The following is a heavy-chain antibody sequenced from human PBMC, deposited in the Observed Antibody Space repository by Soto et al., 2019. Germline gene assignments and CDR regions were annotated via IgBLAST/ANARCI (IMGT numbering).Heavy chain of an antibody. CDR3: ASHQQKWLRQYYYYYGMDV. D-gene: IGHD5-12*01. CDR1: GYSFTSYW. Sequence: GESLKISCKGSGYSFTSYWIGWVRQMPGKGLEWMGIIYPGDSDTRYSPSFQGQVTISADNSISTAYLQCSSLKASDTAMYYCASHQQKWLRQYYYYYGMDVWGQGTTVTVSS. V-gene: IGHV5-51*01. CDR2: IYPGDSDT. J-gene: IGHJ6*02.